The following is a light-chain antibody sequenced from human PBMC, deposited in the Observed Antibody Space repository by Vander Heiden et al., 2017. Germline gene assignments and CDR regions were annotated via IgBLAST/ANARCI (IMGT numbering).Light chain of an antibody. J-gene: IGLJ2*01. V-gene: IGLV3-21*02. CDR1: NSGTKS. CDR3: QVWDSSSAVV. Sequence: SYVLTQPPSVPVAPGQTARITGGGNNSGTKSVHWYQQKPGQTPVLVVYDDRDRPSGIPERFSGSNSGNTATLTISRVEAGDEADYYCQVWDSSSAVVFGGGTKLTVL. CDR2: DDR.